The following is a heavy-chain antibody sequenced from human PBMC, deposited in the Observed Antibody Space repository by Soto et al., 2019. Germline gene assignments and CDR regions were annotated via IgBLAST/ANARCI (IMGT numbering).Heavy chain of an antibody. CDR1: GYTFTSYD. CDR3: ASSWYSSGWDADY. D-gene: IGHD6-19*01. CDR2: MNPNSGNT. Sequence: ASVKVSCKASGYTFTSYDINWVRQATGQGLEWMGWMNPNSGNTGYAQKFQGRVTMTTNTSMSTAYMELSSLRSEDTAVYYCASSWYSSGWDADYWGQGTLVTVSS. V-gene: IGHV1-8*01. J-gene: IGHJ4*02.